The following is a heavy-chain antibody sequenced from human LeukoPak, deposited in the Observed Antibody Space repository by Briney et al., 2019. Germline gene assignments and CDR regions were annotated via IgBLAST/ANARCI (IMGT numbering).Heavy chain of an antibody. J-gene: IGHJ4*02. Sequence: GGSLRLSCAASGFTFSSYAMSWVRQAPGKGREWVSAISGSGGSTYYADSVKGRFTISRDNSKNTLYLQMNSLRAEDTAVYYCAKDGVMVYAIKYYFDYWGQGTLVTVSS. CDR2: ISGSGGST. V-gene: IGHV3-23*01. CDR3: AKDGVMVYAIKYYFDY. D-gene: IGHD2-8*01. CDR1: GFTFSSYA.